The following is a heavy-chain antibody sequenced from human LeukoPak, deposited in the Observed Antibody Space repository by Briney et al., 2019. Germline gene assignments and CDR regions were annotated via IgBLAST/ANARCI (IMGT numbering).Heavy chain of an antibody. CDR3: ARGHLYYYYMDV. CDR2: INPNSGGT. J-gene: IGHJ6*03. Sequence: ASVRVSCKASGYTFTGYYMHWVRQAPGQGLEWMGWINPNSGGTNYAQKFQGRVTMTRDTSISTAYMELSRLRSDDTAVYYCARGHLYYYYMDVWGKGTTVTISS. CDR1: GYTFTGYY. V-gene: IGHV1-2*02.